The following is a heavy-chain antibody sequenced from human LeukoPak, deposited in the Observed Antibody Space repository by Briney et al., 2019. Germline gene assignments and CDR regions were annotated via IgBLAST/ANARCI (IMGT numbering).Heavy chain of an antibody. CDR2: INPNSGGT. CDR3: ARIDRRQWLVPGAFDI. D-gene: IGHD6-19*01. Sequence: ASVKVSCKASGYTFTGYYMHWVRQAPGQGLEWMGWINPNSGGTNYAQKFQGRVTMTRDTSISTAYMELSRLRSDDTAVYYCARIDRRQWLVPGAFDIWGQGTMVTVSS. J-gene: IGHJ3*02. V-gene: IGHV1-2*02. CDR1: GYTFTGYY.